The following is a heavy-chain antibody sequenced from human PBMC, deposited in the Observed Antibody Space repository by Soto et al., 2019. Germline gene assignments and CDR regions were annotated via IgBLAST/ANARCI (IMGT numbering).Heavy chain of an antibody. CDR3: ARDKGYSSGFDP. CDR2: ISGSGGNT. J-gene: IGHJ5*02. Sequence: EVQLLESGGGLVQPGGSLRLSCAASGFTFSSYAINWVRQAPGKGLEWVSAISGSGGNTYYADSVKGRFTISRDISKNTLYLQMNSLRAEDTAVYYCARDKGYSSGFDPWGQGTLVTVSS. V-gene: IGHV3-23*01. D-gene: IGHD6-25*01. CDR1: GFTFSSYA.